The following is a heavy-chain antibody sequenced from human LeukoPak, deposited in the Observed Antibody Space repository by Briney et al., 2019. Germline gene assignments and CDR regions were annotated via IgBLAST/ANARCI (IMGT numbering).Heavy chain of an antibody. V-gene: IGHV3-23*01. D-gene: IGHD3-10*01. CDR1: GFTFSSYA. Sequence: PGGSLRLSCAASGFTFSSYAMSWVRQAPGKGLEWVSAISGSGGSTYYADSVKGRFTISRDNSKNTLYLQMNSLRAEDTAVYYCAKAPPLNYYGPARFDPWGQGTLVTVSS. CDR2: ISGSGGST. CDR3: AKAPPLNYYGPARFDP. J-gene: IGHJ5*02.